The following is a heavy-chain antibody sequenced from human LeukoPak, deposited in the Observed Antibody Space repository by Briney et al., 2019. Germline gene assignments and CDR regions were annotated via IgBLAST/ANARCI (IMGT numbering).Heavy chain of an antibody. CDR1: GGSISSGSYY. CDR3: ARVVREYYYMDV. V-gene: IGHV4-61*02. D-gene: IGHD2-2*01. CDR2: IYTGGSA. J-gene: IGHJ6*03. Sequence: SETLSLTCTVSGGSISSGSYYWSWIRQPAGKGLEWIGRIYTGGSANYNPSLKSRVTISVDTSKNQFSLKLSSVTAADTAVYYCARVVREYYYMDVWGKGTTVTVSS.